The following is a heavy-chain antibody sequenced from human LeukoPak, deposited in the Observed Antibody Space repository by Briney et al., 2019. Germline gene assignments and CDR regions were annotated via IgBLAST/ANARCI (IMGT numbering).Heavy chain of an antibody. V-gene: IGHV4-4*07. Sequence: SETLSLTCAVSGGSIENNHWAWIRLPAGKGLEWIGRLHVSGNTNFNPSLKSRVTISVDTSKNQFSLKLSSVTAADTAVYYCAREAGLGELLDYWGQGTLVTVSS. D-gene: IGHD3-16*01. CDR2: LHVSGNT. CDR3: AREAGLGELLDY. CDR1: GGSIENNH. J-gene: IGHJ4*02.